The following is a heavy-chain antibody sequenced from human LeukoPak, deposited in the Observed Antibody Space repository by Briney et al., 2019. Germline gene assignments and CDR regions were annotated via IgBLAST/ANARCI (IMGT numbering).Heavy chain of an antibody. Sequence: GRSLRLSCAASGFTFSNYGMQWVRQAPGKGLEWVAVTWYDGRNNYYAASVKGRFTISRDDSKTTVYLLMNSLRAEDTAVYYCAREVAPLYFHYGMDVWGEGTTVTVSS. CDR1: GFTFSNYG. CDR3: AREVAPLYFHYGMDV. CDR2: TWYDGRNN. D-gene: IGHD2-21*01. J-gene: IGHJ6*01. V-gene: IGHV3-33*08.